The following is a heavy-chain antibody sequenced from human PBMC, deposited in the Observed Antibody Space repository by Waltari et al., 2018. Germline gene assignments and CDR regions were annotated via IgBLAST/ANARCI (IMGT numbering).Heavy chain of an antibody. CDR2: INWNSDSI. Sequence: EVQLVESGGGWVHPGRSLRLPCAAPGFTLDDYAMHWVRQAPGKGLEWVAGINWNSDSIGYGDSVKGRFTISRDNARNSLYLQMNSLTTEDTAVYYCLKKNDEVYDRNGLVYDAFDVWGQGTMVTVST. J-gene: IGHJ3*01. CDR3: LKKNDEVYDRNGLVYDAFDV. D-gene: IGHD3-22*01. V-gene: IGHV3-9*01. CDR1: GFTLDDYA.